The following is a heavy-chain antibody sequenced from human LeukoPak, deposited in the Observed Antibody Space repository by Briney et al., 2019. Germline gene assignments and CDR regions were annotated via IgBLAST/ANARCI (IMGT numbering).Heavy chain of an antibody. J-gene: IGHJ4*02. CDR3: ARGGTSGSY. V-gene: IGHV3-30-3*01. Sequence: PGGSLRLSCAASGYPFSGSDIHWVRQAPGKGLEWVAVISYDGSNKYYADSVKGRFTISRDNSKNTLYLQMNSLRAEDTAVYYCARGGTSGSYWGQGTLVTVSS. D-gene: IGHD1-26*01. CDR1: GYPFSGSD. CDR2: ISYDGSNK.